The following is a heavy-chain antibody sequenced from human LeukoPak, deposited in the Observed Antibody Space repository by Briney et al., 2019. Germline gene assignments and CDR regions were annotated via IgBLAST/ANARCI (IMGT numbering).Heavy chain of an antibody. CDR3: ARALHLDY. J-gene: IGHJ4*02. CDR2: INHSGST. Sequence: NPSETLSLTCAVYGGSFSGYYWCWIRQPPGKGLEWIGEINHSGSTNYNPSLKSRVTISVDTSKNQFSLKLSSVTAADTAVYYCARALHLDYWGQGTLVTVSS. CDR1: GGSFSGYY. V-gene: IGHV4-34*01.